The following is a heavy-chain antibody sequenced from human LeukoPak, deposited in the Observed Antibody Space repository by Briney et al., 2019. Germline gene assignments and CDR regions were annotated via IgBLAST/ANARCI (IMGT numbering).Heavy chain of an antibody. D-gene: IGHD6-19*01. CDR2: ISSSSSYI. CDR1: GFTFSSYS. V-gene: IGHV3-21*01. J-gene: IGHJ4*02. Sequence: GGSLRLSCAASGFTFSSYSMNWVRQTPGKGLEWVSSISSSSSYIYYADSVKGRFTISRDNAKNSLYLQMNSLRAEDTAVYYCARVGAVAGIDYWGQGTLVTVSS. CDR3: ARVGAVAGIDY.